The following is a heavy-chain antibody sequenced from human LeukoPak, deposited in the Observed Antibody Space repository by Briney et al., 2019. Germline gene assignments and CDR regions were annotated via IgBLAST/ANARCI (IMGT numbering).Heavy chain of an antibody. CDR3: ATGIDYGDYYFDY. CDR1: GYTLTELS. D-gene: IGHD4-17*01. Sequence: ASVTVSCTVSGYTLTELSMHWVRQAPGKGLEWMGGFDPEDGETIYAQKFQGRVTMTEDTSTDTAYMELSSLRSEDTAVYYCATGIDYGDYYFDYWGQGTLVTVSS. V-gene: IGHV1-24*01. CDR2: FDPEDGET. J-gene: IGHJ4*02.